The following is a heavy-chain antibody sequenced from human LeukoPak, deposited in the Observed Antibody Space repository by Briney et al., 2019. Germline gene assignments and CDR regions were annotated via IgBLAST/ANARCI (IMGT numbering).Heavy chain of an antibody. CDR2: ISSSSTYI. Sequence: PGGSLRLSCAASGFTFSSYAMSWVRQAPGKGLEWVSSISSSSTYIYYADSVKGRFTISRDNAKNSLYLQMNSLRAEDTAVYYCARDGTESGSYQGRTGFDYWGQGTLVTVSS. D-gene: IGHD1-26*01. J-gene: IGHJ4*02. V-gene: IGHV3-21*01. CDR1: GFTFSSYA. CDR3: ARDGTESGSYQGRTGFDY.